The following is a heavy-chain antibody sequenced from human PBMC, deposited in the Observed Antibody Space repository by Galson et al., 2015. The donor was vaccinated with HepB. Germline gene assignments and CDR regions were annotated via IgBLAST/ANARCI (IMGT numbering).Heavy chain of an antibody. J-gene: IGHJ3*02. D-gene: IGHD3-10*01. CDR2: INAGNGNT. V-gene: IGHV1-3*01. Sequence: SVKVSCKASGYTFTSYAMHWVRQAPGQRLEWMGWINAGNGNTKYSQKFQGRVTITRDTSASTAYMELSSLRSEDTAVYYCARETHTMVRGVVGWAFDIWGQGTMVTVSS. CDR3: ARETHTMVRGVVGWAFDI. CDR1: GYTFTSYA.